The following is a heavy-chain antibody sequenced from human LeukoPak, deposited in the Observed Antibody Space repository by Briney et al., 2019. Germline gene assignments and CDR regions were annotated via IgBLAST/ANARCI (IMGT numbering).Heavy chain of an antibody. V-gene: IGHV4-39*07. J-gene: IGHJ4*02. Sequence: PSETLSLTCTVSGGSISSSSYYWGWIRQPPGKGLEWIGSIYYSGSTYYNPSLKSRVTISVDTSKNQFSLKLSSVTAADTAVYYCARDSELLVDYWGQGTLVTVSS. CDR3: ARDSELLVDY. CDR2: IYYSGST. CDR1: GGSISSSSYY. D-gene: IGHD1-26*01.